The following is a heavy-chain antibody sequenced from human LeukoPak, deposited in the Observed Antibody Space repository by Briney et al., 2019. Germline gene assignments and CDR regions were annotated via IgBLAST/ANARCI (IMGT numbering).Heavy chain of an antibody. CDR2: ISAYNGNT. CDR3: ASSGDPTGYMDV. J-gene: IGHJ6*03. CDR1: VYTFTSYG. Sequence: ASEKVSCKASVYTFTSYGISWVRQAPGQGLEGMGWISAYNGNTNYAQQLHGRVTMTTDTSSSTAYMELMIRRSEDTAVYYCASSGDPTGYMDVWGKGTTVTVSS. D-gene: IGHD1-26*01. V-gene: IGHV1-18*01.